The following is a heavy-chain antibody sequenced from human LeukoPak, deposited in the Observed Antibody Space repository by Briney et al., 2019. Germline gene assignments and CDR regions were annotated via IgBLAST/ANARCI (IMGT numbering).Heavy chain of an antibody. CDR2: LSGSGAST. CDR1: AFTFGNYA. J-gene: IGHJ4*02. Sequence: GGSLRLSCAASAFTFGNYAMNWVRQAPGKGLEWVSGLSGSGASTYYADSVKGRFTISRDNSKNTLYLQMNRLRAGDTAVYYCAKGSERSGSYYLDYWGQGTLVTVSS. V-gene: IGHV3-23*01. D-gene: IGHD3-10*01. CDR3: AKGSERSGSYYLDY.